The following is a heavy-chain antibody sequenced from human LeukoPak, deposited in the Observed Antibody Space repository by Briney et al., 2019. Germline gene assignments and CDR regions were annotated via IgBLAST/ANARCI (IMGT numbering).Heavy chain of an antibody. CDR1: GFTFSSYS. CDR2: ISSSSSYI. Sequence: GGSLRLSCAASGFTFSSYSMNWVRQAPGKGLEWVSSISSSSSYIYYADSVKGRFTISRDNAKDSLYLQMNSLRAEDTAVYYCARSYSSSSYVRYWGQGTLVTVSS. V-gene: IGHV3-21*01. CDR3: ARSYSSSSYVRY. D-gene: IGHD6-6*01. J-gene: IGHJ4*02.